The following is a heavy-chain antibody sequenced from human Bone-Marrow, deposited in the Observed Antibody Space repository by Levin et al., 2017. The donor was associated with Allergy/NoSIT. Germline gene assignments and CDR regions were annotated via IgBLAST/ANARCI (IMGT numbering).Heavy chain of an antibody. CDR1: GFSFHTYS. CDR3: ARATVQGVIKPPRN. V-gene: IGHV3-48*02. D-gene: IGHD3-10*01. J-gene: IGHJ4*02. Sequence: PGGSLRLSCAASGFSFHTYSMNWVRQAPGKGLEWVSYISSGSSTMYYADSVKGRFTISRDNAKNSLYLQMSSLRDEDTAVYYCARATVQGVIKPPRNWGQGILVTVSS. CDR2: ISSGSSTM.